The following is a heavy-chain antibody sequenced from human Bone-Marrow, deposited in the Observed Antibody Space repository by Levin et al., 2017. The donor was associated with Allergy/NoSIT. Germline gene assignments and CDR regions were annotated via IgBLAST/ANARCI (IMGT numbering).Heavy chain of an antibody. Sequence: SLKISCAASGFTFSNYEMNWVRQAPGKGLEWVSYISSRGTTIYYADSVKGRFSISRDNAKNSLFLHMNSLRAEDTALYYCARQYCTGGACYGWFDYWGQGTLVTVSS. D-gene: IGHD2-8*02. CDR3: ARQYCTGGACYGWFDY. CDR1: GFTFSNYE. V-gene: IGHV3-48*03. CDR2: ISSRGTTI. J-gene: IGHJ4*02.